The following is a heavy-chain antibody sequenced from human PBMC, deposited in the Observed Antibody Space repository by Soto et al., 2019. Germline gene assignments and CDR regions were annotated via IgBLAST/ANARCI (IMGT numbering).Heavy chain of an antibody. J-gene: IGHJ4*02. V-gene: IGHV3-23*01. CDR3: ARDGKGAAYTFGPYYFDS. CDR1: GFTFSSYA. CDR2: ISGSGGNT. Sequence: GGSLRLSCTASGFTFSSYAMSWVRQAPGKGLEWVSAISGSGGNTYYADSVKGRFTISRDNPKNTLYLQMNSLRAEDTAVYYCARDGKGAAYTFGPYYFDSWGQRAPVTVSS. D-gene: IGHD1-1*01.